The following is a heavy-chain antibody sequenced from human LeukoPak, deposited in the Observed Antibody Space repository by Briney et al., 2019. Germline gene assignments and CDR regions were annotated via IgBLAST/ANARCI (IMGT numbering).Heavy chain of an antibody. J-gene: IGHJ4*02. CDR3: ARSGYTYGYGFVIDY. CDR1: GGSFSSGSYY. V-gene: IGHV4-61*01. Sequence: SETLSLTCAVSGGSFSSGSYYWSWIRQPPGTGLEWTGYIYYSGSTNYNPSLKSRVTISVDTSKNQFSLKLTSVTAADAAVYYCARSGYTYGYGFVIDYWGQGTLVTVSS. D-gene: IGHD5-18*01. CDR2: IYYSGST.